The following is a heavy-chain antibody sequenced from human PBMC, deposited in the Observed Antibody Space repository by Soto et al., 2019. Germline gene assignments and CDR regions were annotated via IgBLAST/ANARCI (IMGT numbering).Heavy chain of an antibody. CDR2: MNPSSGNT. Sequence: ASVKVSCKASGYTFTNYDINWVRQATGQGLEWMGWMNPSSGNTGYVQKFQGRVTMTRNTSTSTAYMELTSLTSDDTAVYYCARTRLCGGDCYSAYYFVFWG. J-gene: IGHJ4*01. CDR1: GYTFTNYD. CDR3: ARTRLCGGDCYSAYYFVF. V-gene: IGHV1-8*01. D-gene: IGHD2-21*02.